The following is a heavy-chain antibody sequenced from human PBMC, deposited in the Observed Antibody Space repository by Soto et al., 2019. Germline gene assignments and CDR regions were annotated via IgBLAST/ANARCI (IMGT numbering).Heavy chain of an antibody. Sequence: ASVKVSCKASGGTFSSYAISWVRQAPGQGLEWMGGIIPIFGTANYAQKFQGRVTITADESTSTAYMELSRLRSDDTAVYYCARGGAYSSGWYQSYYYYGMDVWGQGTTVTVSS. CDR1: GGTFSSYA. J-gene: IGHJ6*02. CDR3: ARGGAYSSGWYQSYYYYGMDV. CDR2: IIPIFGTA. D-gene: IGHD6-19*01. V-gene: IGHV1-69*13.